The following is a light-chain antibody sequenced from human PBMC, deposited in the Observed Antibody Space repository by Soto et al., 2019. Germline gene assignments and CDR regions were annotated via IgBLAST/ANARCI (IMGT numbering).Light chain of an antibody. Sequence: EIMMTQSPATLSVSPGERATLSCRASQSVSSNLAWYQQKPGQAPRLLIYGASTRATGIPARFSGSGSGTEFTLTISSLQSEDFLVYYCQQYNNWPWTFGQRTKVEIK. V-gene: IGKV3-15*01. CDR2: GAS. J-gene: IGKJ1*01. CDR1: QSVSSN. CDR3: QQYNNWPWT.